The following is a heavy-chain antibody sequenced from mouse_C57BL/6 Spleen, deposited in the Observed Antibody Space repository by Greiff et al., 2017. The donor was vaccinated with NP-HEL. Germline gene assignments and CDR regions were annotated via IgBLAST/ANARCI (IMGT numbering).Heavy chain of an antibody. Sequence: VQLKESGGGLVKPGGSLKLSCAASGFTFSDYGMHWVRQAPEKGLEWVAYISSGSSTIYYADTVKGRFTISRDNAKNTLFLQMTSLRSEDTAMYYCARGDYSNYETAMDYWGQGTSVTVSS. CDR2: ISSGSSTI. D-gene: IGHD2-5*01. CDR1: GFTFSDYG. J-gene: IGHJ4*01. CDR3: ARGDYSNYETAMDY. V-gene: IGHV5-17*01.